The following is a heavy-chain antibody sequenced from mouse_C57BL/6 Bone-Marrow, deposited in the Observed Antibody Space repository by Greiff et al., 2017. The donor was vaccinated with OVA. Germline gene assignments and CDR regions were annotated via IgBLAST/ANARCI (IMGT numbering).Heavy chain of an antibody. D-gene: IGHD1-1*01. Sequence: VQLQQPGAELVKPGASVKLSCKASGYTFTSYWMHWVKQRPGQGLEWIGMIHPTSGSTNYNEKFKSKATLTVDKSSSTAYMQLSSLTSEDSAVYDFARIITTVVASRYFDYWGQGTTLTVSS. CDR1: GYTFTSYW. CDR2: IHPTSGST. V-gene: IGHV1-64*01. CDR3: ARIITTVVASRYFDY. J-gene: IGHJ2*01.